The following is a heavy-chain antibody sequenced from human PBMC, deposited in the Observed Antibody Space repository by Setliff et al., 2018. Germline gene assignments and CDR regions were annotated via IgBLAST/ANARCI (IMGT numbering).Heavy chain of an antibody. V-gene: IGHV4-39*01. J-gene: IGHJ4*01. CDR3: VRPGGTTVVARHFDY. CDR1: DDSFTSSRYY. Sequence: PSETLSLTCTVSDDSFTSSRYYWGWIRQAPGSGLEWIGSISYSGTPYYNASVESRVTTSIDTSRNQFSLELRSVTVADTATYYCVRPGGTTVVARHFDYWGSGILVTVSS. D-gene: IGHD2-15*01. CDR2: ISYSGTP.